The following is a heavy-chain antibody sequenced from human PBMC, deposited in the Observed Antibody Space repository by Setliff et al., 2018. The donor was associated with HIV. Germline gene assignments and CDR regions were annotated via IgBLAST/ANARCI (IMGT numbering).Heavy chain of an antibody. CDR1: GGSIGRYY. Sequence: SETLSLTCTVSGGSIGRYYWSWIRQPPGKGLEWIGSVSQSGSTYYNPSLKSRITISVDRSKNLFSLKLISVTAADQGVYYCARVPVPGANWFDPWGLGTLVTVSS. V-gene: IGHV4-59*04. D-gene: IGHD3-10*01. CDR3: ARVPVPGANWFDP. J-gene: IGHJ5*02. CDR2: VSQSGST.